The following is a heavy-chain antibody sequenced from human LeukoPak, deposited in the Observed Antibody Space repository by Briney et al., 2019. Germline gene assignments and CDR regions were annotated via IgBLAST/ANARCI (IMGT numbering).Heavy chain of an antibody. V-gene: IGHV4-30-2*01. CDR2: IYHSGST. CDR3: ARGYCSSTSCPGPYYYYYMDV. J-gene: IGHJ6*03. D-gene: IGHD2-2*01. Sequence: PSQTLSLTCTVSGGSISSGGYYWSWIRQPPGKGLEWIGYIYHSGSTYYNPSLKSRVTISVDRSKNQFSLKLSSVTAADTAVYYCARGYCSSTSCPGPYYYYYMDVWGKGTTVTVSS. CDR1: GGSISSGGYY.